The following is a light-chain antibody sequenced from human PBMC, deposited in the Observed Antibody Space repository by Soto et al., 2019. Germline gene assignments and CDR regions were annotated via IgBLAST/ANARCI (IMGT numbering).Light chain of an antibody. CDR1: SSDVGSYNF. J-gene: IGLJ2*01. Sequence: QSVLTQPASVSGSPGQSITISCTGTSSDVGSYNFVSWFQQHPGKDPKLIIYEGTERPSGVSNRFSASKSGNTASLTISGLQPEDEADYYCCSYAGPSTIFGGGTKLTVL. CDR3: CSYAGPSTI. V-gene: IGLV2-23*01. CDR2: EGT.